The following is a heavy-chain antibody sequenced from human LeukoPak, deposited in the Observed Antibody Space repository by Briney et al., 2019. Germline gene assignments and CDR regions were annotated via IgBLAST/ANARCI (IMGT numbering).Heavy chain of an antibody. V-gene: IGHV3-23*01. CDR2: ISGSGGST. D-gene: IGHD3-22*01. CDR1: GFTFSSYW. J-gene: IGHJ5*02. Sequence: PGGSLRLSCAASGFTFSSYWMSWVRQAPGKGLEWVSVISGSGGSTSYADSVKGRFTISRDNSKNTLYLQMNSLRAEDTAVYYCAKMDYYDSSGFDPWGQGTLVTVSS. CDR3: AKMDYYDSSGFDP.